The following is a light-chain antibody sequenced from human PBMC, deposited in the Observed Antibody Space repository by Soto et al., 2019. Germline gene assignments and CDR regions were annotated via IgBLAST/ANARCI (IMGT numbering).Light chain of an antibody. J-gene: IGKJ4*01. V-gene: IGKV3-11*01. CDR1: PSVSNS. Sequence: ESVLTQSPATLSLSPGERATLSCRASPSVSNSLAWYQHKPGQAPRLLIYDASNRATGVPTRLSDSGSGTDFTLTISSLGLEVFAVYYCEQRNKWPPVTFGGGTGVEIK. CDR2: DAS. CDR3: EQRNKWPPVT.